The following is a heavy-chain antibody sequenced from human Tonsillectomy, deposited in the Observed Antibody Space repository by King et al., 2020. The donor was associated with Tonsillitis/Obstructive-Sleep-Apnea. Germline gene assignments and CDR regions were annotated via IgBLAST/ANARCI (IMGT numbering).Heavy chain of an antibody. CDR3: ARGLVPGRAAAGTLDP. CDR2: IWYDGSNK. CDR1: GFTFSSYG. Sequence: VQLVESGGGVVQPGRSLRLSCAASGFTFSSYGMHWVRQAPGKGLEWVAVIWYDGSNKYYADSVKGRFTISRDNSKNTLYLQMNSLRAEDTAVYYCARGLVPGRAAAGTLDPWGQGTLVTVSS. J-gene: IGHJ5*02. V-gene: IGHV3-33*01. D-gene: IGHD6-13*01.